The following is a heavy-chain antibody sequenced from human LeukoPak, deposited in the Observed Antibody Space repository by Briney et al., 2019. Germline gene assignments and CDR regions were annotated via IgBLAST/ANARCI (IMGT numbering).Heavy chain of an antibody. D-gene: IGHD6-6*01. CDR1: GFTFSSYV. CDR3: ARGSTSIAAHVVY. CDR2: ISYDGTNK. Sequence: PGGSLRLSCAASGFTFSSYVMHWVRQAPGKGLEWVAVISYDGTNKYYADSVKGRFTISRDISKSTLYLQMNSLRAEDTAVYYCARGSTSIAAHVVYWGQGTLVTVSS. J-gene: IGHJ4*02. V-gene: IGHV3-30*04.